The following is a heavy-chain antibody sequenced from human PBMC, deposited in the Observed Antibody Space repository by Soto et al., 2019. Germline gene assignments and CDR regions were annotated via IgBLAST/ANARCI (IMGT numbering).Heavy chain of an antibody. CDR1: RYTFTSYG. CDR3: ARDHMFEATWFDP. J-gene: IGHJ5*02. D-gene: IGHD3-10*02. V-gene: IGHV1-18*01. CDR2: ISAYNGNT. Sequence: SVKVSCKAFRYTFTSYGISSLRQPPGQGLEWMGWISAYNGNTNYAQKLQGRVTMTTDTSTSTAYMELRSLRSDDTAVYYCARDHMFEATWFDPWGQGTLVTVSS.